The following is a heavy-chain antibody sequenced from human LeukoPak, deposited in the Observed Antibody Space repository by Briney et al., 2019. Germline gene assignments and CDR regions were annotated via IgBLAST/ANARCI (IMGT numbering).Heavy chain of an antibody. CDR3: ARGELLWFGESYYYGMDV. D-gene: IGHD3-10*01. Sequence: GGSLRLSCAASGFTFSSYSMNWVRQAPGKGLEWVSYISSSSSTIYYADSVKGRFTISRDNAKNSLYLQMNSLRDEDTAVYYCARGELLWFGESYYYGMDVWGQGTTVTVSS. V-gene: IGHV3-48*02. J-gene: IGHJ6*02. CDR1: GFTFSSYS. CDR2: ISSSSSTI.